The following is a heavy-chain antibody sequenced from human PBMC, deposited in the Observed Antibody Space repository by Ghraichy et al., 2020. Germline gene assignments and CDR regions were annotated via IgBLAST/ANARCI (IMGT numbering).Heavy chain of an antibody. D-gene: IGHD3-10*01. J-gene: IGHJ4*02. CDR1: GGSFSGYY. Sequence: SETLSLTCAVYGGSFSGYYWSWIRQPPGKGLEWIGEINHSGSTNYNPSLKSRVTISVDTSKNQFSLKLSSVTAADTAVYYCVLSAPDYYGSGSYYPYWGQGTLVTVSS. CDR2: INHSGST. V-gene: IGHV4-34*01. CDR3: VLSAPDYYGSGSYYPY.